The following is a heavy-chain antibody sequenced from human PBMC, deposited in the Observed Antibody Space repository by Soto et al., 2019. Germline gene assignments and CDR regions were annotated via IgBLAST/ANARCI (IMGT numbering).Heavy chain of an antibody. V-gene: IGHV4-30-4*01. CDR1: GDYIHVGGYY. Sequence: SETLSLTCSVSGDYIHVGGYYWTWIRQRPGKGLEWMGYIYYTGKTYYNPSLESRLTMSVDRSKNQFSLRLTSVTAADTAVYFCGRDLTSNANCIDSWGQGTLVTVSS. J-gene: IGHJ5*01. D-gene: IGHD2-2*01. CDR3: GRDLTSNANCIDS. CDR2: IYYTGKT.